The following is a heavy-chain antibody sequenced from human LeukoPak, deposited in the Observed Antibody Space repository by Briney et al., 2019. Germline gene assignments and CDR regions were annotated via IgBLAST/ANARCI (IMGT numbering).Heavy chain of an antibody. D-gene: IGHD5-12*01. J-gene: IGHJ4*02. CDR1: GYTFTSYA. Sequence: ASVKVSCKASGYTFTSYAMHWVRQAPGQRLEWMGWINAGNGNTKYSQKFQGRVTITRDTSASTAYMELSSLRSEDTAVYYCARGGERGYDYVQLDYWGQGTLVTVSS. V-gene: IGHV1-3*01. CDR2: INAGNGNT. CDR3: ARGGERGYDYVQLDY.